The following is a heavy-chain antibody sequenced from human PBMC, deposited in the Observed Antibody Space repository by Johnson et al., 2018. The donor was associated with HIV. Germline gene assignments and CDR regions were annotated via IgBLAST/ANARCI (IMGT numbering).Heavy chain of an antibody. Sequence: QVQLVESGGGVVQPGRSLRLSCAASGFTFSSYAMHWVRQAPGKGLEWVAVISYDGSNKYYADSVKGRFTISRDNSTNTLYLQMNSLRAEDTAVYYCASDGTWERHRHAFDIGGQGTMVTVAS. CDR3: ASDGTWERHRHAFDI. D-gene: IGHD1-26*01. J-gene: IGHJ3*02. CDR2: ISYDGSNK. V-gene: IGHV3-30*04. CDR1: GFTFSSYA.